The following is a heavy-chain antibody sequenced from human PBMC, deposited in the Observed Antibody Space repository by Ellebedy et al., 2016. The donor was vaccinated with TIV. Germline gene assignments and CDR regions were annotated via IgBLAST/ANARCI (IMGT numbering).Heavy chain of an antibody. CDR2: INAGIGNT. Sequence: ASVKVSCXVSGYSFSSYALHWVRQAPGQRLEWMGWINAGIGNTKYSQTLQGRVTITRDTSATTANMELSGLRSEDTAVYYCAIGGAVAGIDYWGQGTLVIVSS. J-gene: IGHJ4*02. CDR1: GYSFSSYA. CDR3: AIGGAVAGIDY. V-gene: IGHV1-3*01. D-gene: IGHD6-19*01.